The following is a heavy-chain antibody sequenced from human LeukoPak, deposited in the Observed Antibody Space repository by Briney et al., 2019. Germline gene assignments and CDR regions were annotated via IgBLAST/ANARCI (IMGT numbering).Heavy chain of an antibody. V-gene: IGHV3-21*01. D-gene: IGHD4-17*01. Sequence: GSLRLSCAASGFTFSSYSMNWVRQAPGKGLEWVSSISSSSSYIYYADSVKGRFTISRDNAKNSLYLQMNSLRAEDTAFYYCARTTVTTGRTNWFDPWGQGTLVTVSS. CDR3: ARTTVTTGRTNWFDP. J-gene: IGHJ5*02. CDR2: ISSSSSYI. CDR1: GFTFSSYS.